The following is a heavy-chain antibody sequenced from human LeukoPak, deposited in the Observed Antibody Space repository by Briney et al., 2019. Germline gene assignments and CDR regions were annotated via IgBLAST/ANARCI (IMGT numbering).Heavy chain of an antibody. CDR1: GDSISSNHYY. V-gene: IGHV4-39*01. D-gene: IGHD3-10*01. CDR3: ARTGGYMVRGVQNWFDP. Sequence: SETLSLTCTVSGDSISSNHYYWGWVRQPPGKGLEWIGSGTTYYNPSLKSRVTMSVDTSKNQFSLKLSSVTAADTAVYYCARTGGYMVRGVQNWFDPWAREPWSPSLQ. CDR2: GTT. J-gene: IGHJ5*02.